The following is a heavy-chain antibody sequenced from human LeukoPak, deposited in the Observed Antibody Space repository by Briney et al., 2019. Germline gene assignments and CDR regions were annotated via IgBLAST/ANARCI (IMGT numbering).Heavy chain of an antibody. CDR3: AKRMAKYSGYDDLDY. V-gene: IGHV1-69*05. J-gene: IGHJ4*02. Sequence: SVKVSCKASGGTFSSYAISWVRQAPGQGLEWMGRIIPIFGTANYALKFQGRVTITTDESTSTAYMELSSLRSEDTAVYYCAKRMAKYSGYDDLDYWGQGTLVTVSS. D-gene: IGHD5-12*01. CDR1: GGTFSSYA. CDR2: IIPIFGTA.